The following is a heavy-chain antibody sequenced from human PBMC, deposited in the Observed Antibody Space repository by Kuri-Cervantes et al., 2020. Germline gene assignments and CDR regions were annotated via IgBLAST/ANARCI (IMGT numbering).Heavy chain of an antibody. D-gene: IGHD2-15*01. CDR1: GFTFSDYY. J-gene: IGHJ4*02. Sequence: GESLKISCAASGFTFSDYYMNWVRQAPGKGLEWVSSISSSSTIYYADSVKGRFTISRDNSKNTLYLQMNSLRAEDTAVYYCARASPYCSGGSCYSGRGGGFDYWGQGTLVTVSS. V-gene: IGHV3-69-1*01. CDR3: ARASPYCSGGSCYSGRGGGFDY. CDR2: ISSSSTI.